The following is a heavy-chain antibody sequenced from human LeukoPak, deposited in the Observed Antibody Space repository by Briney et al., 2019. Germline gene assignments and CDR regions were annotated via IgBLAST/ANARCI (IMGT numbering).Heavy chain of an antibody. D-gene: IGHD2-2*01. CDR1: GYTFTSYD. V-gene: IGHV1-8*01. Sequence: ASVKVSCKASGYTFTSYDINWVRQATGQGLEWMGWMNPNSGNTGYAQKFQGRVTMTRNTSISTAYMELSSLRSEDTAVYYCARVLYPVPAANWFDPWGQRTLVTVSS. CDR3: ARVLYPVPAANWFDP. J-gene: IGHJ5*02. CDR2: MNPNSGNT.